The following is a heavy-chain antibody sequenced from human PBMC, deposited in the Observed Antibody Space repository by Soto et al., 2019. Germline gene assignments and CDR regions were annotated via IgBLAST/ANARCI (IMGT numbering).Heavy chain of an antibody. CDR1: GGTFSSYA. J-gene: IGHJ4*02. CDR2: IIPIFGTA. CDR3: ARELVGYYSPQTYYFDY. V-gene: IGHV1-69*06. D-gene: IGHD2-8*02. Sequence: GASVKVSCKASGGTFSSYAISWVRQAPGQGLEWMGGIIPIFGTANYAQKFQGRVTITADKSTSTAYMELSSLRSEDTAVYYCARELVGYYSPQTYYFDYWGQGTLVTVSS.